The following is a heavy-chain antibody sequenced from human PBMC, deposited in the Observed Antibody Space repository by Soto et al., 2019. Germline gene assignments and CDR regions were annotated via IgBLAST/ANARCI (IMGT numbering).Heavy chain of an antibody. V-gene: IGHV4-34*01. Sequence: TLSLTCAIYGGSFSGYYWTVIRQSPGKGQEWIGEISHTGSTHYNPSLKSRVTMSVDTAKTQFSLKMTSVTAADTAVYFCASPRSGRGEFYFYYMDVWGAGTPVTVS. CDR2: ISHTGST. CDR3: ASPRSGRGEFYFYYMDV. J-gene: IGHJ6*03. CDR1: GGSFSGYY.